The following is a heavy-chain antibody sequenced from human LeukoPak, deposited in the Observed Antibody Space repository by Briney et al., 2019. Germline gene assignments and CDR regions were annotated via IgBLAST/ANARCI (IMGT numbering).Heavy chain of an antibody. D-gene: IGHD3-22*01. Sequence: GGSLRLSCAASGFTVSSNYMSWVRQAPGKGLEWVSVIYSGGSTDYADSVKGRFTISRDNSKNTLYLQMNSLRVEDTAVYYCARHDNRGYYSLHYWGQGALVTVSS. CDR1: GFTVSSNY. J-gene: IGHJ4*02. CDR3: ARHDNRGYYSLHY. CDR2: IYSGGST. V-gene: IGHV3-53*01.